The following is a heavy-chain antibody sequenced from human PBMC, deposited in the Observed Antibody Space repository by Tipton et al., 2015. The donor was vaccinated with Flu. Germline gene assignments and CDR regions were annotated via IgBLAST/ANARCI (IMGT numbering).Heavy chain of an antibody. CDR1: DGSITSYY. J-gene: IGHJ6*02. CDR3: ARARAPYYYYAMDV. CDR2: IYNSGTT. Sequence: LRLSCTVSDGSITSYYWSWIRQPPGKGLEWIGYIYNSGTTNFNPSLMSRLTISVDTSKNQFSLKLSSVTAADTAVYFCARARAPYYYYAMDVWGQGTTATVSS. V-gene: IGHV4-59*01.